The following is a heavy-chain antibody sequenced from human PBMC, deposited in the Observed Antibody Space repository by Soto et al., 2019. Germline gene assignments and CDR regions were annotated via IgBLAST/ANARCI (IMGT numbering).Heavy chain of an antibody. CDR2: IYWDGES. Sequence: QITLKEAGPTLLKPTETLTLTCTFSGFSCTTTRLGVGWTRQPPGKALEWLAIIYWDGESRYNPLLRRRLTLTEDTSKNQVVLTMTNMDPQDTATYYCAHRDSTGTTTYFDSWGQGIPVTFAS. D-gene: IGHD1-1*01. CDR1: GFSCTTTRLG. V-gene: IGHV2-5*02. J-gene: IGHJ4*02. CDR3: AHRDSTGTTTYFDS.